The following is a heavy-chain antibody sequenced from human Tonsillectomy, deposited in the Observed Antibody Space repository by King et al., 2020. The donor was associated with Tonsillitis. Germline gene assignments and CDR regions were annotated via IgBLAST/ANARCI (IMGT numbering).Heavy chain of an antibody. D-gene: IGHD1-7*01. V-gene: IGHV3-48*04. CDR3: TRGDGNSRYAFDI. CDR2: ISSSSSTI. Sequence: DVQLVESGGGLVQPGGSLRLSCAASGFTFSIYSMNWVRQAPGKGLEWVSYISSSSSTIYYADSVKGRFTISRDNAKNSLFLQMNSLRAEDSAVYYCTRGDGNSRYAFDIWGHGTMVTVSS. J-gene: IGHJ3*02. CDR1: GFTFSIYS.